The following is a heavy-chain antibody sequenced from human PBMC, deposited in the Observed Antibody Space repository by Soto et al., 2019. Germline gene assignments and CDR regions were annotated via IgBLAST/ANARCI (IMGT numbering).Heavy chain of an antibody. CDR1: GDTFGNFS. J-gene: IGHJ6*02. CDR3: ATTVRSQAVDTYYYYYALDV. CDR2: IIPLFGAV. Sequence: QLVQTGTEVKKPGSSVKVSCQASGDTFGNFSLNWVRQAPGQGLQWLGGIIPLFGAVASAPKFHDRLTITTDDSTKTAYMELSGLKSDDTPIYYCATTVRSQAVDTYYYYYALDVWGQGTMVTVSS. D-gene: IGHD3-9*01. V-gene: IGHV1-69*01.